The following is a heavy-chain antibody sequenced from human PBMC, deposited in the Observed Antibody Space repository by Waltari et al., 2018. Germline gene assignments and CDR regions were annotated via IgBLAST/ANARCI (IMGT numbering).Heavy chain of an antibody. CDR3: ARVRQLVGSSYFDY. CDR1: GGTFSSYT. J-gene: IGHJ4*02. Sequence: QVQLVQSGAEVKKPGSSVKVSCKASGGTFSSYTISWVRQAPGQGLEWMGRIIPSLGIANDAQKFQGRVTITADKSTSTAYMELSSLRSEDTAVYYCARVRQLVGSSYFDYWGQGTLVTVSS. CDR2: IIPSLGIA. V-gene: IGHV1-69*02. D-gene: IGHD1-26*01.